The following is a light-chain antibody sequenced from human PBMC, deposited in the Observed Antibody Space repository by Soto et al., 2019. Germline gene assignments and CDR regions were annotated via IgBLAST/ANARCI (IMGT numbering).Light chain of an antibody. CDR1: SSNIGSNT. CDR2: SND. CDR3: AAWDDSLNVWV. J-gene: IGLJ7*01. V-gene: IGLV1-44*01. Sequence: QSVLTQAPSASGTPGQRVTISCSGSSSNIGSNTVTWYQQVPGTAPKLLIYSNDQRPSGVPDRFSGSKSGTSASLAIAGLQSEDEADYYCAAWDDSLNVWVFGGGTQLTVL.